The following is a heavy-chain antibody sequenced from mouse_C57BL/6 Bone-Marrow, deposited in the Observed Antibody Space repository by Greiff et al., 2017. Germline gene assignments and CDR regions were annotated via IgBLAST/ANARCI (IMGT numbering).Heavy chain of an antibody. CDR3: ARRITTVVPYAMDY. CDR2: IYPGSGST. V-gene: IGHV1-55*01. J-gene: IGHJ4*01. Sequence: QVQLQQPGAELVKPGASVKMSCKASGYTFTSYWITWVKQRPGQGLEWIGDIYPGSGSTNYNEKFKSKATLTVDTSSSTAYMQLSSLTSEDSAVYYCARRITTVVPYAMDYWGQGTSVTVSS. CDR1: GYTFTSYW. D-gene: IGHD1-1*01.